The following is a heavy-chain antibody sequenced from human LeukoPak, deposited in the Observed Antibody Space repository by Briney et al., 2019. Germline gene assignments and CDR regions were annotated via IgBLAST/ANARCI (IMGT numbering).Heavy chain of an antibody. CDR2: MYYTGTT. CDR3: ARVLSGSYYVGAFDI. J-gene: IGHJ3*02. D-gene: IGHD1-26*01. V-gene: IGHV4-59*01. CDR1: GGSISSYY. Sequence: SETLSLTCTVSGGSISSYYWSWIRQPPGKGLEWIGYMYYTGTTNYNPSLKSRVTIPVDTSKKQLSLKLSSVTAADTAVYYCARVLSGSYYVGAFDIWGQGTMVTVSS.